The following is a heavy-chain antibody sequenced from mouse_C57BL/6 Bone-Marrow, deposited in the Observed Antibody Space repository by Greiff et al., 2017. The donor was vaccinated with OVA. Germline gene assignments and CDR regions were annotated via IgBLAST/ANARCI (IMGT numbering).Heavy chain of an antibody. D-gene: IGHD2-3*01. Sequence: QVQLQQSGAELVRPGASVTLSCKASGYTFTNYEMHWVKQTPVHGLEWIGAIDPETGGTAYNQKFKGKAILTADKSSSTAYMELRSLTSEDSAVYYGTRVYDGHYGGFAYWGQGTLVTVSA. CDR2: IDPETGGT. CDR1: GYTFTNYE. CDR3: TRVYDGHYGGFAY. J-gene: IGHJ3*01. V-gene: IGHV1-15*01.